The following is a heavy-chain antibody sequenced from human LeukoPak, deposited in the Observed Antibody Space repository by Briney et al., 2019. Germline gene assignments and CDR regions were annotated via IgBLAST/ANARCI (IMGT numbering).Heavy chain of an antibody. V-gene: IGHV4-59*01. D-gene: IGHD2-15*01. CDR2: IDHTGIT. J-gene: IGHJ3*01. CDR3: ARHRGGFDL. CDR1: DDSITIYY. Sequence: SETLSLTCTVSDDSITIYYWSWIRQPPGKGLEWIGYIDHTGITNYNPSLKSRVTISVETSKNEFSLKLRSVTAADTAAYYCARHRGGFDLWGQGTMVTVSS.